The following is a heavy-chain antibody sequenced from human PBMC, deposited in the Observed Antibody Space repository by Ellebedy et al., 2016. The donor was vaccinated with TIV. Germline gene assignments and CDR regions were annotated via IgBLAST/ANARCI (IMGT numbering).Heavy chain of an antibody. V-gene: IGHV3-30-3*01. CDR1: GFTFTYYS. CDR3: ARGSSSRGYFDS. Sequence: GESLKISCAASGFTFTYYSMHWVRQAPGKGLEWVAVISHDGNNKYHAKSVKGRFTISRDDSKNTLYLQVNTLRSEDTAVYFCARGSSSRGYFDSWGQGTLVTVST. J-gene: IGHJ4*02. D-gene: IGHD6-13*01. CDR2: ISHDGNNK.